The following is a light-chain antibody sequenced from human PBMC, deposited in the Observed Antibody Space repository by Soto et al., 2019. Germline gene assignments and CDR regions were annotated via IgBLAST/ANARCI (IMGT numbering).Light chain of an antibody. CDR2: EVS. CDR1: SSDVGGYNY. CDR3: SSYTSSSTLV. Sequence: QSALTQPASVSGSLGQSITMSCTGTSSDVGGYNYVSWYQQHPGKAPKLMIYEVSNRPSGVSNRFSGSKSGNTASLTISGLQAEDEADYYCSSYTSSSTLVFGGGTQLTVL. V-gene: IGLV2-14*01. J-gene: IGLJ2*01.